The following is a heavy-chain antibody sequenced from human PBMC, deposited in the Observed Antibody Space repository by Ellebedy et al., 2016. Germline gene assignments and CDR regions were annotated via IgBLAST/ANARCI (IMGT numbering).Heavy chain of an antibody. CDR3: AREQVLLWFGMHGMDV. Sequence: ASVKVSCKASGYTFTSYAMNWVRQAPGQGLEWMGWINTNTGNPTYAQGFTGRFVFSLDTSVSTAYLQISSLKAEDTAVYYCAREQVLLWFGMHGMDVWGQGTTVTVSS. CDR1: GYTFTSYA. D-gene: IGHD3-10*01. CDR2: INTNTGNP. V-gene: IGHV7-4-1*02. J-gene: IGHJ6*02.